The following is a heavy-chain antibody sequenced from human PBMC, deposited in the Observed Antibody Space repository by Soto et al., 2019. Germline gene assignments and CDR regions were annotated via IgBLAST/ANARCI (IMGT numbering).Heavy chain of an antibody. Sequence: PGGSLRLSCAASGFTFDDYAMHWVRQAPGKGLEWVSGISWNSGSIGYADSVKGRFTISRDNAKNSLYLQMNSLRAEDTALYYCAKDITYSSGWLTTGYFDYWGQGTLVTVSS. J-gene: IGHJ4*02. CDR1: GFTFDDYA. V-gene: IGHV3-9*01. CDR2: ISWNSGSI. CDR3: AKDITYSSGWLTTGYFDY. D-gene: IGHD6-19*01.